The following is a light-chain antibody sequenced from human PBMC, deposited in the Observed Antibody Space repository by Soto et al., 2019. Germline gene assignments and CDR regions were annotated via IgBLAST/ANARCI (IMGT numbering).Light chain of an antibody. Sequence: AIQMTQSPSSLSASVGDRVTITCRASQGIRNDLGWYQQKPGKAPKLLIYAASTLQSGVPSRFSGSGSGTDFTLTISRLEPEDFAVYYCQQYSSSFRTFAQRTKV. CDR3: QQYSSSFRT. CDR1: QGIRND. CDR2: AAS. J-gene: IGKJ1*01. V-gene: IGKV1-6*01.